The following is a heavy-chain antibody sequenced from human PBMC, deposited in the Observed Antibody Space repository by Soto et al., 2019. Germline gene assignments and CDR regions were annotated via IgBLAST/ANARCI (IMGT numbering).Heavy chain of an antibody. Sequence: QVQLVESGGGVVQPGRSLRLSCAASGFTFSSNGMHWVRQAPGKGLEWVAVIWSDGSEKYYADSVKGRFSISGDNSKNTLYLHMDSLRAEDTAVYYCARDLGRFNFGSAYFVYWGQGTLVTVSS. J-gene: IGHJ4*02. CDR2: IWSDGSEK. CDR3: ARDLGRFNFGSAYFVY. CDR1: GFTFSSNG. D-gene: IGHD3-10*01. V-gene: IGHV3-33*01.